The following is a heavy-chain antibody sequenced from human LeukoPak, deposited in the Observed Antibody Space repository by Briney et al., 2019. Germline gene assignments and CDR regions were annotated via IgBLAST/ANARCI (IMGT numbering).Heavy chain of an antibody. J-gene: IGHJ3*02. D-gene: IGHD6-25*01. CDR1: GFTFSSYD. CDR3: ARVLTARSGGYDAFDI. V-gene: IGHV3-13*01. Sequence: GGSLRLSCAASGFTFSSYDMHWVRQATGKGLEWVSAIGTAGDTYYPGSVKGRFTISRENAKNSLYLQMNSLRAGDTAVYYCARVLTARSGGYDAFDIWGQGTMVTVSS. CDR2: IGTAGDT.